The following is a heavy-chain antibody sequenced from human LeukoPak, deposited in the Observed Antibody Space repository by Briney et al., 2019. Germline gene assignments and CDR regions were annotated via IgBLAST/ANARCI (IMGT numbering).Heavy chain of an antibody. V-gene: IGHV1-69*13. CDR1: GGTFSSYA. Sequence: ASVKVSCKASGGTFSSYAISWVRQAPGRGLEWMGGIIPIFGTANYAQKFQGRVTITADESTSTAYMELSSLRSEDTAVYYCARPNSGYDFVPYGMDVWGQGTTVTVSS. CDR2: IIPIFGTA. J-gene: IGHJ6*02. CDR3: ARPNSGYDFVPYGMDV. D-gene: IGHD5-12*01.